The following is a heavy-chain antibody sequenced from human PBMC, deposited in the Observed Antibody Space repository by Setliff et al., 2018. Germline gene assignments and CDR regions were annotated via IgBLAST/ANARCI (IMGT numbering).Heavy chain of an antibody. D-gene: IGHD7-27*01. Sequence: KPGGSLRLSCAASGFIFSDHSMNWVRQAPGKGLEWVSSISTTGRYTFFADSVEGRFSISRDNSKNTLSLPMNSLRAEDTAVYYCVKDRGTNWSEGFDSWGQGTLVTVSS. CDR2: ISTTGRYT. CDR3: VKDRGTNWSEGFDS. CDR1: GFIFSDHS. J-gene: IGHJ4*02. V-gene: IGHV3-21*04.